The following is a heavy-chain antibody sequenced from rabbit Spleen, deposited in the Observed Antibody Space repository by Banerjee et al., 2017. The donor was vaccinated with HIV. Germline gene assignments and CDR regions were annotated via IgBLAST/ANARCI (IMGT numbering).Heavy chain of an antibody. D-gene: IGHD4-1*01. J-gene: IGHJ4*01. CDR1: GIDFSSSYH. CDR2: IYTGSGST. CDR3: VREVAGKFSL. V-gene: IGHV1S45*01. Sequence: QEQLEESGGDLVKPGGSLTLTCTASGIDFSSSYHICWVRQAPEKGPEWIACIYTGSGSTNYATWAKGRFTISKTSSTTVTLQMTSLTAADTATYFCVREVAGKFSLWGQGTLVTVS.